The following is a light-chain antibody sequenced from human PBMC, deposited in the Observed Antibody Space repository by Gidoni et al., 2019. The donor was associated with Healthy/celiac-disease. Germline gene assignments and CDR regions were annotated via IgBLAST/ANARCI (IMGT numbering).Light chain of an antibody. V-gene: IGKV1-5*03. CDR2: KAS. J-gene: IGKJ4*01. Sequence: DIQMTQSPSTLSASVGDRVTITCRASQSITSWLAWYQQKPGKAPKLLIYKASSLESGVPSRFSGSGSGTEFTLTISSLQPDDFATYYCQQYNSYSLPFGGGTKVEIK. CDR1: QSITSW. CDR3: QQYNSYSLP.